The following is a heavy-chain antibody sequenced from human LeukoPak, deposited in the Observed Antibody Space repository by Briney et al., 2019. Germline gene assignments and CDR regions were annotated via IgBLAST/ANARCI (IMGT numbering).Heavy chain of an antibody. J-gene: IGHJ3*02. CDR1: GFTFSSYS. Sequence: GGSLRLSCAASGFTFSSYSMNWVRQAPGKGLEWVSSISSSSSYIYYADSVKGRFTISRDDSKNTLYLQLNNLRAEDTAVYYCARDSHEAFDIWGQGTMVTVSS. CDR2: ISSSSSYI. V-gene: IGHV3-21*01. CDR3: ARDSHEAFDI.